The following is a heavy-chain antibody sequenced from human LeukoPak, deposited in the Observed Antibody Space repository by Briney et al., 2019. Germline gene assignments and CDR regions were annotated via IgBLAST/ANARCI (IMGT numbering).Heavy chain of an antibody. J-gene: IGHJ4*02. CDR2: IYYNGST. D-gene: IGHD3-3*01. CDR3: ARHQPTIFGVVIILDSFDY. Sequence: PSETLSLTCAVYGGSFSGYYWSWMRQPPGKGLEWIGSIYYNGSTYYNPSLKSRVTISVDTSKNQFSLKLSSVTAADTAVYYCARHQPTIFGVVIILDSFDYWGQGTLVTVSS. V-gene: IGHV4-34*01. CDR1: GGSFSGYY.